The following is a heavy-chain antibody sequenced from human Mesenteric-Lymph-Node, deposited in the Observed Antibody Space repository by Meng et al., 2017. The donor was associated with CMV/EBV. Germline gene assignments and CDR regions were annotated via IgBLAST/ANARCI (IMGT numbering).Heavy chain of an antibody. V-gene: IGHV3-21*01. CDR1: GFTFSSYS. Sequence: GSLRLSCVASGFTFSSYSMNWVRQAPGKGLEWVSSISSSSTYIFYADSVKGRFTISRDNAENSLYLQMNSLRAEDTAVYYCARPYNDFWSGYPYYYYGMDVWGQGTTVTVSS. CDR3: ARPYNDFWSGYPYYYYGMDV. J-gene: IGHJ6*02. CDR2: ISSSSTYI. D-gene: IGHD3-3*01.